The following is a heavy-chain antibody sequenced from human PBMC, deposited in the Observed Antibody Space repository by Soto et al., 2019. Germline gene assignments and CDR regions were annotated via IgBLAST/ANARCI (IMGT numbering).Heavy chain of an antibody. J-gene: IGHJ6*02. D-gene: IGHD2-15*01. CDR1: GGSFSGYY. CDR2: INHSGST. Sequence: PSETLSLTCAVYGGSFSGYYWSWIRQPPGKGLEWIGEINHSGSTNYNPSLKSRVTISVDTSKNQFSLKLSSVTAADTAVYYCARLLGYCSGGSCYSNYYYYGMDVWGQGTTVTVSS. V-gene: IGHV4-34*01. CDR3: ARLLGYCSGGSCYSNYYYYGMDV.